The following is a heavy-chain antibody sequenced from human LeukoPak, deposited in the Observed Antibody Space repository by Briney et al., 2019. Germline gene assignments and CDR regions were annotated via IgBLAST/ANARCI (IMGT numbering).Heavy chain of an antibody. Sequence: SETLSLTCTVSGGSISSYYWSWIRQPPGKGLGWIGYIYYSGSTNYNPSLKSRVTISVDTSKNQFSLKLSSVTAADTAVYYCARDGDGYKYFDYWGQGTLVTVSS. CDR2: IYYSGST. CDR1: GGSISSYY. D-gene: IGHD5-24*01. J-gene: IGHJ4*02. CDR3: ARDGDGYKYFDY. V-gene: IGHV4-59*01.